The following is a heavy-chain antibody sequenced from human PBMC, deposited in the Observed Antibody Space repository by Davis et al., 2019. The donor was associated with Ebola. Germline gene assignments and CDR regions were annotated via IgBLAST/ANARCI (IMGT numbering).Heavy chain of an antibody. Sequence: SETLSLTCAVSGGSFSGYYRSWIRQPPGKGLEWLGEINHSGSTNYNPSLKSRVTISVDTSKNQFSLKLSSVTAADTAVYYCARGGWQWLVKDAFDIWGQGTMVTVSS. V-gene: IGHV4-34*01. CDR3: ARGGWQWLVKDAFDI. J-gene: IGHJ3*02. CDR1: GGSFSGYY. CDR2: INHSGST. D-gene: IGHD6-19*01.